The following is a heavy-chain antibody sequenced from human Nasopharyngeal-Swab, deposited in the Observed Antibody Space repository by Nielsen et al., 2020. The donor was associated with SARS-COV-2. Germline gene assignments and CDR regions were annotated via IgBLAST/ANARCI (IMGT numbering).Heavy chain of an antibody. V-gene: IGHV3-11*06. D-gene: IGHD6-6*01. CDR2: ISSSSSYT. J-gene: IGHJ6*03. CDR3: ARVGYSSSDYYYYYMDV. Sequence: RGSLRLSCAASGFTFSDYYMSWIRQAPGKGLEWVSYISSSSSYTNYADSVKGRFTISRDNAKNSLYLQMNSLRAEDTAVYYCARVGYSSSDYYYYYMDVWGKGTTVTVSS. CDR1: GFTFSDYY.